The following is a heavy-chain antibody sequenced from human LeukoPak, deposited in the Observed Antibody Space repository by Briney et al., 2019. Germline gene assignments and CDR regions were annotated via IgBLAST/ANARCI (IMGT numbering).Heavy chain of an antibody. J-gene: IGHJ3*02. CDR3: AKKGTVTTEGAFDI. V-gene: IGHV3-30*02. CDR1: GFTFSSYG. CDR2: IRYDGSNK. D-gene: IGHD4-17*01. Sequence: GGSLRLSCAASGFTFSSYGMHWVRQAPGKGLEWVAFIRYDGSNKYYADSVKGRFTISRDNSKNTLYLQMNSLRAEDTAVYYCAKKGTVTTEGAFDIWGQGTMVTVSS.